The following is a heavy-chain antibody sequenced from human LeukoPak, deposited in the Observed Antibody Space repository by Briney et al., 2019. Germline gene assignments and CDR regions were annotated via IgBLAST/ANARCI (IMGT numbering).Heavy chain of an antibody. D-gene: IGHD3-22*01. CDR2: IYDSGST. CDR3: ARGRVYYDSSS. Sequence: SETLSLTCTVSGGSIRSSYYYWGWIRQPPGKGLEWIGSIYDSGSTYYNPSLKSRVTISVDTSKNQFSLKLNSVTAADTAVYYCARGRVYYDSSSWGQGTLVTVSS. J-gene: IGHJ5*02. CDR1: GGSIRSSYYY. V-gene: IGHV4-39*01.